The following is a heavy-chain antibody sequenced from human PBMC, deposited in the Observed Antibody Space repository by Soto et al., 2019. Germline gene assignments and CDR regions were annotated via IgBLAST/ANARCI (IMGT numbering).Heavy chain of an antibody. CDR3: ARDHGGSWQTNYYYYGMDV. V-gene: IGHV1-69*13. CDR1: RGTFSSYA. CDR2: IIPIFGTA. J-gene: IGHJ6*02. D-gene: IGHD2-15*01. Sequence: SVKVSCKASRGTFSSYAISWVRQAPGQGLEWMGGIIPIFGTANYAQKFQGRVTITADESTSTAYMELSSLRSEDTAVYYCARDHGGSWQTNYYYYGMDVWGQGTTVTVSS.